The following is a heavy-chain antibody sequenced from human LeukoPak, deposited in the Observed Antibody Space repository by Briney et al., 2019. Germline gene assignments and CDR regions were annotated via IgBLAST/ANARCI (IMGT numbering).Heavy chain of an antibody. Sequence: SETLSLTCTVSGGSFSSSSYYWGWIRQPPGKGLEWIGSIYYSGSTYYNPSLKSRVTISVDTSKNQFSLKLSSVTAADTAVYYCARRGSSIAAAGDDYWGQGTLVTVSS. CDR1: GGSFSSSSYY. D-gene: IGHD6-13*01. CDR2: IYYSGST. CDR3: ARRGSSIAAAGDDY. V-gene: IGHV4-39*01. J-gene: IGHJ4*02.